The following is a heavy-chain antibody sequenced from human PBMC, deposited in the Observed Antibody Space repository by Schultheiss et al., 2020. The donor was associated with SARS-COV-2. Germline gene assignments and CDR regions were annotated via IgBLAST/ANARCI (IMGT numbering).Heavy chain of an antibody. Sequence: GGSLRLSCAASGFTFSSYTMNWVRQAPGKGLEWVSSISSSSSYIYYADSVKGRFTISRDNAKNSLYLQMNSLRDEDTAVYYCAKGRWLHPTTHYFDYWGQGTLVTVSS. V-gene: IGHV3-21*04. CDR3: AKGRWLHPTTHYFDY. CDR2: ISSSSSYI. D-gene: IGHD5-24*01. J-gene: IGHJ4*02. CDR1: GFTFSSYT.